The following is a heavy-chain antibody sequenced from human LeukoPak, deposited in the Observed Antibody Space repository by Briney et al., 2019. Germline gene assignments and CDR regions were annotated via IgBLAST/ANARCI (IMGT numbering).Heavy chain of an antibody. J-gene: IGHJ6*02. D-gene: IGHD4-11*01. CDR2: ISSSGSTI. CDR1: GFTFSSYE. V-gene: IGHV3-48*03. Sequence: GGSLRLSCAASGFTFSSYEMNWVRQAPGKGLEWVSYISSSGSTIYYADSVKGRFTISRDNAKNSLYLQMNSLRAEDTAVYYCARVVEGYSNYPPYYYYGMDVWGQGTTVAVSS. CDR3: ARVVEGYSNYPPYYYYGMDV.